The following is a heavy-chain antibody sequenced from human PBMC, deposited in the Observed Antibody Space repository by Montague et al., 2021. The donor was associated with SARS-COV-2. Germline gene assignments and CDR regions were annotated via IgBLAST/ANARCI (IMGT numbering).Heavy chain of an antibody. Sequence: SLRLSCAASGFTFSSYAMHWVRQAPGKGLEWVAVISYDGSNKYYADSVKGRFTISRDNSKNTLYLQMNSLRAEDTAVYYCARGGCVQTGTTFDYWGQGTLVTVSS. D-gene: IGHD1-1*01. CDR1: GFTFSSYA. CDR3: ARGGCVQTGTTFDY. CDR2: ISYDGSNK. V-gene: IGHV3-30-3*01. J-gene: IGHJ4*02.